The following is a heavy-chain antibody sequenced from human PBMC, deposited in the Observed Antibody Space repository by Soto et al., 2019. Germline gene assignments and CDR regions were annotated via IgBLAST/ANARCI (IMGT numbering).Heavy chain of an antibody. CDR2: IDSDGSST. Sequence: EVPLVESGGGLVQPGGSLRLSCAASGFTFSSYWMHWVRQAPGKGLVWVSHIDSDGSSTTYADSVKGRFTISRDNAKNTLYLQMNSLRAEDTAVYYCARDYPGNGIAYWGQGTLVTVSS. J-gene: IGHJ4*02. V-gene: IGHV3-74*01. CDR1: GFTFSSYW. CDR3: ARDYPGNGIAY. D-gene: IGHD1-1*01.